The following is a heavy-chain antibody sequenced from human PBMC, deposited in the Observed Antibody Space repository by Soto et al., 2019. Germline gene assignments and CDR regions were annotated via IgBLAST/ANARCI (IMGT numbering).Heavy chain of an antibody. CDR3: ASVSYGSGSYYNPKGYYYMDV. J-gene: IGHJ6*03. CDR2: INPSGGST. V-gene: IGHV1-46*02. Sequence: GASVKVSCTASGYTFNSYYMHWVRQAPGQGLEWMGIINPSGGSTSYAQKFQGRVTMTRDTSTSTVYMELSSLRSEDTAVYYCASVSYGSGSYYNPKGYYYMDVWGKGTTVTVS. D-gene: IGHD3-10*01. CDR1: GYTFNSYY.